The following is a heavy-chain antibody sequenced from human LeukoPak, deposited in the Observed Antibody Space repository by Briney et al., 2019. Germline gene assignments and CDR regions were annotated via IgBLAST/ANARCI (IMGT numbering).Heavy chain of an antibody. V-gene: IGHV5-51*01. CDR2: LYPGDSDT. CDR1: GFSFTTYW. CDR3: ARVVVGTGRNFDY. D-gene: IGHD1-1*01. Sequence: GESLKISCKGSGFSFTTYWIGWVRQMPGKGLDWMGILYPGDSDTRYSPSFQGQVTISADKSISTAYLQWSSLKASDTAMYYCARVVVGTGRNFDYWGQGTLVTVSS. J-gene: IGHJ4*02.